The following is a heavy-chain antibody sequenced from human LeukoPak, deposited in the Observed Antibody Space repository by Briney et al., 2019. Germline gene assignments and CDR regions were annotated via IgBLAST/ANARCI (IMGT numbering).Heavy chain of an antibody. V-gene: IGHV3-74*01. J-gene: IGHJ4*02. CDR3: ARTKGEQQLIFDS. D-gene: IGHD6-13*01. CDR2: IKSESDGSNT. CDR1: GFTLSSYW. Sequence: GGSLRLSCEVSGFTLSSYWMHWVRQAPGKGLVWVSRIKSESDGSNTGYADSVKGRFTISRDNAKNTLFLQMNSLRVDDTAMYYCARTKGEQQLIFDSWSQGTQVTVSS.